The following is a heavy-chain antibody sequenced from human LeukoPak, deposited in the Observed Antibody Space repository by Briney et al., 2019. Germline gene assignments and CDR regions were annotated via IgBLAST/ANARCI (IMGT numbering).Heavy chain of an antibody. J-gene: IGHJ4*02. Sequence: SETLPLTCAVYGGSFSGYYWSWIRQPPGKGLEWIGEINHSGSTNYNPSYKSRVTVSLEMSKNQFSLSLSSVTAADTAVYYCARDPGDTDWYNFDFWGQGILVAVSS. CDR2: INHSGST. CDR1: GGSFSGYY. CDR3: ARDPGDTDWYNFDF. D-gene: IGHD3-9*01. V-gene: IGHV4-34*01.